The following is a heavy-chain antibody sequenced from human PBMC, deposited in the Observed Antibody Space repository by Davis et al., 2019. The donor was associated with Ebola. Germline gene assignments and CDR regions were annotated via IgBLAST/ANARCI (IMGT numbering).Heavy chain of an antibody. CDR3: ARSGSEYSSPITLDY. CDR2: INPSGGST. J-gene: IGHJ4*02. Sequence: ASVKVSCKASGYTFTSYYMHWVRQAPGQGLEWMGIINPSGGSTSYAQKFQGRVTMTRDTSTSTVYMELSSLRSEDTAVYYCARSGSEYSSPITLDYWGQGTLVTVSS. CDR1: GYTFTSYY. D-gene: IGHD6-6*01. V-gene: IGHV1-46*01.